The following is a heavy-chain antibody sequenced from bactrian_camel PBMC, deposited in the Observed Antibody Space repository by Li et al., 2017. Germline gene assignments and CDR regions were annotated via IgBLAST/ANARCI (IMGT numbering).Heavy chain of an antibody. CDR1: GSIDGTNC. CDR2: ISRTGVT. Sequence: HVQLVESGGGSAQAGGSLRLSCEVSGSIDGTNCIGWFRQAQGKEREGVATISRTGVTKYADSVKGRFTVSRDNAKNTLYLQMLSLEPADTAMYYCAADVGRCPMYGLESGAFRYWGQGTQVT. CDR3: AADVGRCPMYGLESGAFRY. J-gene: IGHJ6*01. D-gene: IGHD1*01. V-gene: IGHV3S53*01.